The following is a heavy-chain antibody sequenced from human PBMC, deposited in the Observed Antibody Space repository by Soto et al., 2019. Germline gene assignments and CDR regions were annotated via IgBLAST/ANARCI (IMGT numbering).Heavy chain of an antibody. CDR1: GGSISSYY. CDR2: IYYSGST. V-gene: IGHV4-59*08. Sequence: PSETLSLTCTVSGGSISSYYWSWIRQPPGKGLEWIGYIYYSGSTNYNPSLKSRVTISVDTSKNQFSLKLSSVTAAGTAVYYCARQGLATIPFDYWGQGTLVTVS. CDR3: ARQGLATIPFDY. J-gene: IGHJ4*02. D-gene: IGHD5-12*01.